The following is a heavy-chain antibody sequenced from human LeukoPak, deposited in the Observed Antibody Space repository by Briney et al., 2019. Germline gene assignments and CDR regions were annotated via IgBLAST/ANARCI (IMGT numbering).Heavy chain of an antibody. V-gene: IGHV3-48*03. CDR3: ARGPYGPGSLYPH. Sequence: GGSLRLSCAASGFTFSSYEMNWVRQAPGKGLEWVSYIGTSVTNIYYADSVKGRFTISRDNAKNSLYLQMNSLRAEDTALYYCARGPYGPGSLYPHWGQGTLVTVSS. D-gene: IGHD3-10*01. CDR2: IGTSVTNI. J-gene: IGHJ4*02. CDR1: GFTFSSYE.